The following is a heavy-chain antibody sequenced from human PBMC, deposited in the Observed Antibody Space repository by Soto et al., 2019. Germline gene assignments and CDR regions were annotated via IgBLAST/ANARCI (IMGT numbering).Heavy chain of an antibody. Sequence: QVQLQESGPGLLKPSGTLSLTCDVSGVSISIASWWAGIRQAPGKGLEWIGEIDHSGTTNYNPSLNSRVTISLDRSKNQFSLRLSSVAAADTAVYFCARGKFYAFDIWGQGTMVTVSS. J-gene: IGHJ3*02. CDR2: IDHSGTT. CDR3: ARGKFYAFDI. CDR1: GVSISIASW. V-gene: IGHV4-4*02.